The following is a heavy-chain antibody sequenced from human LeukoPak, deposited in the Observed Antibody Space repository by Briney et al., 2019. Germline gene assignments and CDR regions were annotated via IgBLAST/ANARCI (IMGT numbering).Heavy chain of an antibody. CDR1: GGSLSNYY. V-gene: IGHV4-59*08. Sequence: PSETLSLTCTVSGGSLSNYYWSWIRQSSGEGLEWIGHVYYNGGTNYNPSLKGRVTVSVDMSRNQFSLKLTSVTAADTAVYYCARHASTSAARDYWGQGTLVTVSS. D-gene: IGHD6-25*01. J-gene: IGHJ4*02. CDR3: ARHASTSAARDY. CDR2: VYYNGGT.